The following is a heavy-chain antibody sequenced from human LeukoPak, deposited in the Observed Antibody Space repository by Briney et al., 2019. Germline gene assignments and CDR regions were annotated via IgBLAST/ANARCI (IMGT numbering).Heavy chain of an antibody. CDR3: ANEIRPNDY. D-gene: IGHD4-17*01. CDR2: ISISGSKT. Sequence: GGSLRLSCAASEFDFSSHAMTWVRQAPGKGLEWVSAISISGSKTYYADSVKGRFTISRDNSKNTLYLQMNSLRAEDTAVYYCANEIRPNDYWGQGTLVTVSS. CDR1: EFDFSSHA. J-gene: IGHJ4*02. V-gene: IGHV3-23*01.